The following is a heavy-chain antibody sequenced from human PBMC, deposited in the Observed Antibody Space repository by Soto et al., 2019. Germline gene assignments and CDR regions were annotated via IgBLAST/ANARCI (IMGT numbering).Heavy chain of an antibody. V-gene: IGHV1-46*01. Sequence: GASVKVSCKASGYTFTSYYMHWVRQAPGQGLEWMGIINPSGGSTSYAQKFQGRVTMTRDTSTSTVYMELSSLRSEDTAVYYCARALPAYSSGWSMGYWGQGTLVTVSS. CDR1: GYTFTSYY. CDR3: ARALPAYSSGWSMGY. CDR2: INPSGGST. D-gene: IGHD6-19*01. J-gene: IGHJ4*02.